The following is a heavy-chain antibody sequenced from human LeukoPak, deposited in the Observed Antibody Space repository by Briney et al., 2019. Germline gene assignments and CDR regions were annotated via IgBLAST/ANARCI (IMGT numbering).Heavy chain of an antibody. D-gene: IGHD3-10*01. V-gene: IGHV3-30*18. CDR1: GFTFSSYG. Sequence: GGSLRLSCAASGFTFSSYGMHWVRQAPGKGLEWVAVISYDGSNKYYADSVKGRFTISRDNSKNTLYLQMNSLRAEDTAVYYCAKDYYGSGSPLDCWGQGTLVTVSS. CDR3: AKDYYGSGSPLDC. CDR2: ISYDGSNK. J-gene: IGHJ4*02.